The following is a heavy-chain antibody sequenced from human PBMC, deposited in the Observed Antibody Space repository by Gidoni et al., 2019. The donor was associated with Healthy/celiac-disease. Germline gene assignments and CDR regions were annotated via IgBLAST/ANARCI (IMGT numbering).Heavy chain of an antibody. Sequence: QVQLVESGGGVVQPGRSLRLSCAASGFTFSSYGMHWVRQAPGKGLEWVAVISYDGSNKYYADSVKGRFTISRDNSKNTLYLQMNSLRAEDTAVYYCAKEPPYCGGDCYPGYWGQGTLVTVSS. D-gene: IGHD2-21*02. V-gene: IGHV3-30*18. J-gene: IGHJ4*02. CDR2: ISYDGSNK. CDR3: AKEPPYCGGDCYPGY. CDR1: GFTFSSYG.